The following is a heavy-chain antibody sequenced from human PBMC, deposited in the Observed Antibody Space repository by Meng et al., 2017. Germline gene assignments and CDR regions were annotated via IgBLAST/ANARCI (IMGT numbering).Heavy chain of an antibody. CDR2: INQSGST. V-gene: IGHV4-34*01. CDR1: RGSSGGYD. D-gene: IGHD3-9*01. CDR3: ARGGFRLVIIVRYHDAFDI. J-gene: IGHJ3*02. Sequence: VRPLGAGLCRPSETVTLTWAVYRGSSGGYDCSCIHHRTGKRLESIGEINQSGSTNYNPCLKSRVTITVDTSKNQFSLKMSSAIAANTAVYYCARGGFRLVIIVRYHDAFDIWGQGTMVTVSS.